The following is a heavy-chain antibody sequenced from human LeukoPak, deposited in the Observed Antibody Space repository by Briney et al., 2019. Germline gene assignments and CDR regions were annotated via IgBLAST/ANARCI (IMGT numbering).Heavy chain of an antibody. J-gene: IGHJ4*02. CDR1: GFTFSNAW. V-gene: IGHV3-15*01. CDR3: TQGTEYYYGSGSHY. CDR2: IKSKTDGGTT. D-gene: IGHD3-10*01. Sequence: GGSLRLSCAASGFTFSNAWMSWVRQAPGKGLEWVGSIKSKTDGGTTDYAAPVKGRFTISRDDSKNTLYLQMNSLKTEDTAVYYCTQGTEYYYGSGSHYWGQGTLVTVSS.